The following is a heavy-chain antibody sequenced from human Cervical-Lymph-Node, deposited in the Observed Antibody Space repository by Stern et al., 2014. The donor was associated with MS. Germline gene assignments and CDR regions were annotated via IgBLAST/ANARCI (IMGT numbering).Heavy chain of an antibody. CDR3: STLASIFGAVNLDLDA. J-gene: IGHJ6*02. D-gene: IGHD3-3*01. Sequence: EVQLVESGGAFVKPGGSLKLTCAASGFTFSHAWMRWARTGPEKGLEGVGRLKTEAKGRTKVSAAHVKGRYTVTSKESKKTLILEMNNLKTEDTGIYYCSTLASIFGAVNLDLDAWGQGTAVTVSS. CDR2: LKTEAKGRTK. V-gene: IGHV3-15*02. CDR1: GFTFSHAW.